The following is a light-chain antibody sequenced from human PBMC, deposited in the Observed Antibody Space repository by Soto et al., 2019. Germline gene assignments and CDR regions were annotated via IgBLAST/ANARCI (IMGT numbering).Light chain of an antibody. V-gene: IGKV3-20*01. CDR3: QQYSESPLT. CDR1: QSVSSSY. Sequence: EIVLTQSPGTLSLSPGERATLSGMASQSVSSSYLAWYQQKPGQAPRLLIYGASSRATGIPDRFSGSGSGTDFTLTISRLEPEDFATYYCQQYSESPLTFGQGTKVDI. CDR2: GAS. J-gene: IGKJ1*01.